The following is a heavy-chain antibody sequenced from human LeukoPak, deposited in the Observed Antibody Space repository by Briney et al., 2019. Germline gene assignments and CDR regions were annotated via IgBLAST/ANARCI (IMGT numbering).Heavy chain of an antibody. V-gene: IGHV3-7*01. CDR1: GFTFSNYW. CDR2: IKQDGSEK. D-gene: IGHD2-2*01. J-gene: IGHJ4*02. CDR3: ARAPTVLVGYCSSSSCQADY. Sequence: SGGSLRLSCAASGFTFSNYWMSWVRQAPGKGLEWVANIKQDGSEKYSVDSVKGRFTISRDNAENSLYLQMNSLRVEDTAVYYCARAPTVLVGYCSSSSCQADYWGQGTLVTVSS.